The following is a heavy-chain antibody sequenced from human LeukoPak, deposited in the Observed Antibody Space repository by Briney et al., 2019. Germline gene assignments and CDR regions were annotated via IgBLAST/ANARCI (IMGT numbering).Heavy chain of an antibody. Sequence: GGSPRLSCAASGFTFSNFGMHWVRQAQGRGGGGGAFIRYGRTGDYYPDSVEGRFTVSRDNSKNTLFLRMNSLRHEDTAVYFCAKDASTTSRTLDIWGQGTLVTVSS. D-gene: IGHD2/OR15-2a*01. V-gene: IGHV3-30*02. J-gene: IGHJ3*02. CDR1: GFTFSNFG. CDR2: IRYGRTGD. CDR3: AKDASTTSRTLDI.